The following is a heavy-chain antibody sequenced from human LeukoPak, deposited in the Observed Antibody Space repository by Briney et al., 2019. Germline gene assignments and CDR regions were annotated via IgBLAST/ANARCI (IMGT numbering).Heavy chain of an antibody. J-gene: IGHJ4*02. D-gene: IGHD6-13*01. CDR3: ARDPGIAAAGFFDY. Sequence: SDTLSLTCTVSGGSISGFYWSWIRQPAGKGLEWIGEIYHSGSTNYNPSLKSRVTISVDKSKNQFSLKLSSVTAADTAVYYCARDPGIAAAGFFDYWGQGTLVTVSS. V-gene: IGHV4-59*12. CDR2: IYHSGST. CDR1: GGSISGFY.